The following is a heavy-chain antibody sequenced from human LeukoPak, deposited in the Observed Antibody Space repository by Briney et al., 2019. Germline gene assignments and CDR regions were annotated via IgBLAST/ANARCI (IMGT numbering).Heavy chain of an antibody. D-gene: IGHD6-13*01. V-gene: IGHV3-30*18. CDR2: ISYDGNDE. CDR1: GFTFSNYG. CDR3: TKSYSSSWYDYYYYGMDV. Sequence: GGSLRLSCVASGFTFSNYGMHWVRQAPGKGLEWVTTISYDGNDEYYADSVKGRFTISRDNSKNTLYLEMSSLRIEDTAVYYCTKSYSSSWYDYYYYGMDVWGQGTTVTVSS. J-gene: IGHJ6*02.